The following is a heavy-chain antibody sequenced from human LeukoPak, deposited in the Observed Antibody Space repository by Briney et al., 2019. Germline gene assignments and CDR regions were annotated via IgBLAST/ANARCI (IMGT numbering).Heavy chain of an antibody. V-gene: IGHV3-11*04. D-gene: IGHD3-22*01. CDR2: ISSSGSTI. Sequence: PGGSLRLSCAASGFTFSDYYMNWVRQAPGKGLEWVSYISSSGSTIYYADSVKGRFTISRDNAKNSLYLQMNSLRAEDTAVYYCARVGPITMKVVVTVSNDAFDIWGQGTMVTVSS. J-gene: IGHJ3*02. CDR1: GFTFSDYY. CDR3: ARVGPITMKVVVTVSNDAFDI.